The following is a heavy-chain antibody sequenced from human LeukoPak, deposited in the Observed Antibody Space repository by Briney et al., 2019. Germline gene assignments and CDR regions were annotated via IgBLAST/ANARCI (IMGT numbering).Heavy chain of an antibody. CDR2: IYTSGST. CDR3: ARDLEEPPDAPVVIASNGAFDI. V-gene: IGHV4-61*02. D-gene: IGHD2-21*01. J-gene: IGHJ3*02. Sequence: SETLSLTCTVSGGSISSGSYYWSWIRQPAGKGLEWIGRIYTSGSTNYNPSLKSRVTISVDTSKNQFSLKLSSVTAADTAVYYCARDLEEPPDAPVVIASNGAFDIWGQGTMVTVSS. CDR1: GGSISSGSYY.